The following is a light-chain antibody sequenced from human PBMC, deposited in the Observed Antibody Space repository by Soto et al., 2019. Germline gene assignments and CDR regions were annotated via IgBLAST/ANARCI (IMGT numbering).Light chain of an antibody. CDR2: NNN. Sequence: QSALTQPPSASGTPGLRVTISCSGGSSNIGTNAVNWYQQLPGTAPKLLIYNNNQRPSGVPDRFSGSKSGTSASLAISGLQSEDEADYYCAAWDDSLNGYVFGTGTKVTVL. CDR1: SSNIGTNA. V-gene: IGLV1-44*01. CDR3: AAWDDSLNGYV. J-gene: IGLJ1*01.